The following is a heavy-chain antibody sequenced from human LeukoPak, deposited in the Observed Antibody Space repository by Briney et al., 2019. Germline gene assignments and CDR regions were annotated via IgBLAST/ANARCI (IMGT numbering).Heavy chain of an antibody. CDR2: IGNFSDT. CDR3: ARERLVVDGKGMDV. V-gene: IGHV3-13*01. Sequence: PGGSLRLSCAASGFSVSNYAMYWVRQTTGKGLEWVSSIGNFSDTYYAASVTGRFTISRESAKNSLDLQMNNLRDGDTAVYYCARERLVVDGKGMDVWGQGNTVTVSS. J-gene: IGHJ6*02. D-gene: IGHD2-8*02. CDR1: GFSVSNYA.